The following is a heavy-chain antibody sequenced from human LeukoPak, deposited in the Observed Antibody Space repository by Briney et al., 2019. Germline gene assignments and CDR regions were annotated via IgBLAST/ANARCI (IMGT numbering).Heavy chain of an antibody. D-gene: IGHD1-14*01. Sequence: GGSLRLSCAASGVTFSRYWMHWVRQAPGKGLEWVSCISSSSTYIFYADSVRGRFAISRDNAKNSLYPQMNSLRADDTAVYYCVRENHGSFDYWGQGSLVTVSS. CDR3: VRENHGSFDY. CDR1: GVTFSRYW. V-gene: IGHV3-21*01. J-gene: IGHJ4*02. CDR2: ISSSSTYI.